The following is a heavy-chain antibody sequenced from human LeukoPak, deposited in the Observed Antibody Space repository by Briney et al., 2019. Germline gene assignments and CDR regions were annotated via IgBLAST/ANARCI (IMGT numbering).Heavy chain of an antibody. Sequence: PGGSLRLSCAASGFSVNSNYMTWVRQAPGKGLEWVSVISSGGGTYYADSVKGRFTISRDSSKNTLSLQMNSLRGEDTAVYYCAGVRTGAFDIWGQGTMVTVSS. CDR1: GFSVNSNY. CDR3: AGVRTGAFDI. V-gene: IGHV3-66*01. CDR2: ISSGGGT. J-gene: IGHJ3*02.